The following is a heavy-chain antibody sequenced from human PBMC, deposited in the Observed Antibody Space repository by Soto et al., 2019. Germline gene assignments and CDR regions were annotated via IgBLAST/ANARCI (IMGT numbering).Heavy chain of an antibody. J-gene: IGHJ3*02. Sequence: RRLSCAASGFTFSSYAMSWVRQAPGKGLEWVSAISGGGGSTYYADSVKGRFTISRDNSKNTLYLQMNSLRAEDTAVYYCAKPSPQDDAFDIWGQGTMVTVSS. CDR3: AKPSPQDDAFDI. CDR1: GFTFSSYA. CDR2: ISGGGGST. V-gene: IGHV3-23*01.